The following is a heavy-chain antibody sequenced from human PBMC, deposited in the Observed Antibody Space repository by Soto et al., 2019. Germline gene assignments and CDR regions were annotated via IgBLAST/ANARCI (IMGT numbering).Heavy chain of an antibody. CDR2: IRQDGSQK. CDR3: VRDGSSGWPLAS. Sequence: EVQLVESGGGLVQPGGSLRLSCEASGFTFSNYWMSWIRQAPGKGLEWVANIRQDGSQKYLVDSVTVRFNISIDNAKNTLYLQLNGLRTEDTAVYYCVRDGSSGWPLASWGQGTLVTVSS. V-gene: IGHV3-7*01. J-gene: IGHJ5*02. D-gene: IGHD6-19*01. CDR1: GFTFSNYW.